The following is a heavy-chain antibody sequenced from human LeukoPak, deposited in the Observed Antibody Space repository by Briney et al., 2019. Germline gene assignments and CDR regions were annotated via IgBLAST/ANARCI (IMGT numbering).Heavy chain of an antibody. CDR1: GGSISSSNW. V-gene: IGHV4-4*02. CDR2: IYHSGST. Sequence: PSETLSLTCAVSGGSISSSNWWSWVRQPPGKGLEWIGEIYHSGSTNYNPSLKSRVTISVDTSKNQFSLKLSSVTAADTAVYYCARVNYFGSGAYYRFDYWGQGTLVTVSS. CDR3: ARVNYFGSGAYYRFDY. D-gene: IGHD3-10*01. J-gene: IGHJ4*02.